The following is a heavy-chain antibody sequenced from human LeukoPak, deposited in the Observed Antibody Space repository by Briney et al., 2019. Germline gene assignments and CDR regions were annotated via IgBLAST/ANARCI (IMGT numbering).Heavy chain of an antibody. Sequence: ASVKVSCKASGHTFTGYYMHWVRQAPGQGLEWMGIINPSGSRTSYAQKFQGRVTMTRDMSTSTVYMELSSLISEDTAVYYCARRSIAVAGIFDLDYWGQGTLVTVSS. CDR3: ARRSIAVAGIFDLDY. V-gene: IGHV1-46*01. D-gene: IGHD6-19*01. CDR2: INPSGSRT. J-gene: IGHJ4*02. CDR1: GHTFTGYY.